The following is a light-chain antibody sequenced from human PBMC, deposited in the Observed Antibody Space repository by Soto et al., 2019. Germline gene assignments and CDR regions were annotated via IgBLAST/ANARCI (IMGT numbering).Light chain of an antibody. CDR2: EVN. J-gene: IGLJ1*01. Sequence: HSVLTQPPSGSGSPGQSVTISCTGTSSDVGSYNRVSWYQQTPGTAPKLMIYEVNNRPSGVPDRFSGSKSGNTASLTISGLQAEDEADYYCSSYRSSSTYVFGTGTKVTVL. CDR1: SSDVGSYNR. V-gene: IGLV2-18*02. CDR3: SSYRSSSTYV.